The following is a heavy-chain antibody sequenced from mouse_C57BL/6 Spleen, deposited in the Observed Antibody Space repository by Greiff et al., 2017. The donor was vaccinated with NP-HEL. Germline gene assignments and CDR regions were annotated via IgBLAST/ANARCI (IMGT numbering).Heavy chain of an antibody. CDR1: GFTFSDYG. Sequence: DVMLVESGGGLVKPGGSLKLSCAASGFTFSDYGMHWVRQAPEKGLEWVAYISSGSSTIYYADTVKGRFTISRDNAKNTLFLQMTSLRSEDTAMYYCASGSDYGNYEWFAYWGQGTLVTVSA. J-gene: IGHJ3*01. V-gene: IGHV5-17*01. D-gene: IGHD2-1*01. CDR2: ISSGSSTI. CDR3: ASGSDYGNYEWFAY.